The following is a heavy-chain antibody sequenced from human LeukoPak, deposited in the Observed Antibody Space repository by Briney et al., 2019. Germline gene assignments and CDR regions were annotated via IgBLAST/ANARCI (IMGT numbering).Heavy chain of an antibody. V-gene: IGHV3-23*01. J-gene: IGHJ4*02. CDR2: ISGSGGST. D-gene: IGHD1-26*01. CDR3: APSLKWEPPYYFDY. CDR1: GFTFSSYA. Sequence: PGGSLRLSCAASGFTFSSYAMSWVRQAPGKGLEWVSAISGSGGSTYYADSVKGRFTISRDNSKNTLHLQMNSLRAEDTAVYYCAPSLKWEPPYYFDYWGQGTLVTVSS.